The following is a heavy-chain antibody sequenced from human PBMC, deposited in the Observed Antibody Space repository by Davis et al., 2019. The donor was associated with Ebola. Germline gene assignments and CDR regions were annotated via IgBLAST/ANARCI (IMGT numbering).Heavy chain of an antibody. Sequence: SSVTLSCKTSGGPLSSHHISWVRQAPRQGLEWMGGIIPIFDTPHYAQKFQGRITITADASTSTAYMELSSLRSEDTATYFCARDFDGGNYYFDYWGPGTPVTVSS. D-gene: IGHD3-9*01. CDR3: ARDFDGGNYYFDY. J-gene: IGHJ4*02. CDR2: IIPIFDTP. CDR1: GGPLSSHH. V-gene: IGHV1-69*13.